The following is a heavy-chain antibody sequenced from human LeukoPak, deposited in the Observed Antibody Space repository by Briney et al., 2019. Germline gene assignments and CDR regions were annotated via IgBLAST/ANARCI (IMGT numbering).Heavy chain of an antibody. CDR1: GYTFTSYG. V-gene: IGHV1-18*01. CDR3: ARDFRERITIFGVVIPFDY. J-gene: IGHJ4*02. D-gene: IGHD3-3*01. CDR2: ISAYNGNT. Sequence: ASVKVSCKASGYTFTSYGISWVRQAPGQGLEWMGWISAYNGNTNYAQKLQGRVTMTTDTSTSTAYMELRSLRSDDTAVYYRARDFRERITIFGVVIPFDYWGQGTLVTVSS.